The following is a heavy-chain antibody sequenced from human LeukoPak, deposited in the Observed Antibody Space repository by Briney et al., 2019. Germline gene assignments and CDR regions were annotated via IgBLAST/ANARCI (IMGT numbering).Heavy chain of an antibody. D-gene: IGHD3-10*01. CDR3: ARDWIVRGVIYNWFDP. CDR1: GFTFTSYW. CDR2: INSNGSSI. V-gene: IGHV3-74*01. J-gene: IGHJ5*02. Sequence: GGSLRLSCAASGFTFTSYWLNWVRQAPGKGLEWVSRINSNGSSISYADSVKGRFTVFRDNAKNTLYLQMNSLRVEDTAVYYCARDWIVRGVIYNWFDPWGQGTLVTVSS.